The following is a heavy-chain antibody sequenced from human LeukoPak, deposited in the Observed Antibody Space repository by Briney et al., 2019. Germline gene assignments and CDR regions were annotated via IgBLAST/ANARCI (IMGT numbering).Heavy chain of an antibody. Sequence: PSETLSLTCAVYGGSFSGYSWSWIRQPPGKGLEWIGEINHSGSTNYNPSLKSRVTISVDTPKNQFSLKLSSVTAADTAVYYCARGRGRGVVVPAAMDFDYWGQGTLVTVSS. CDR3: ARGRGRGVVVPAAMDFDY. CDR1: GGSFSGYS. J-gene: IGHJ4*02. CDR2: INHSGST. V-gene: IGHV4-34*01. D-gene: IGHD2-2*01.